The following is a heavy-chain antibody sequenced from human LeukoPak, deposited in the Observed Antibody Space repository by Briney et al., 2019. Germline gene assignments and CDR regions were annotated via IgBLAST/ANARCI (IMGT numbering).Heavy chain of an antibody. CDR3: ARDRYGSGDY. D-gene: IGHD3-10*01. CDR1: GFTFSSYG. J-gene: IGHJ4*02. CDR2: ISSNGDST. V-gene: IGHV3-64*01. Sequence: GGSLRLSCAASGFTFSSYGIHWVRQAPGKGLEYVSAISSNGDSTYYVNSVKGRFTISRDNSKNTVYLQMGSLRAEDMAVYYCARDRYGSGDYWGQGTLVTVSS.